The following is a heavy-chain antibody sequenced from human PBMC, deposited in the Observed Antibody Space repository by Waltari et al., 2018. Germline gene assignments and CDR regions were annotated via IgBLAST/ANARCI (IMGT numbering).Heavy chain of an antibody. CDR3: ARAVAGTGAGAFDI. V-gene: IGHV1-69*14. CDR1: GGTFSSYA. J-gene: IGHJ3*02. Sequence: QVQLVQSGAEVKKPGSSVKVSCKASGGTFSSYAISWVRQAPGQGLEWMGGVIPILGTANYAQKFQGRVTITADKSTSTAYMELSSLRSEDTAVYYCARAVAGTGAGAFDIWGQGTMVTVSS. CDR2: VIPILGTA. D-gene: IGHD6-19*01.